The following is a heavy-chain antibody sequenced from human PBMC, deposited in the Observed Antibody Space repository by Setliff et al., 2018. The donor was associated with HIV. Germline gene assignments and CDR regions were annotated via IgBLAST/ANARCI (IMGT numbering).Heavy chain of an antibody. Sequence: PSETLSLTCAVYGGSFSGYYWSWIRQPPGKGLEWIGEINHSGSTNYNPSLKSRVTISVDTSKNQFSLKLNSVTAADTAVYYCARGSCSSWYSIPQYYYYSMDVWGNGTTVTVSS. CDR2: INHSGST. CDR3: ARGSCSSWYSIPQYYYYSMDV. J-gene: IGHJ6*03. D-gene: IGHD6-13*01. CDR1: GGSFSGYY. V-gene: IGHV4-34*01.